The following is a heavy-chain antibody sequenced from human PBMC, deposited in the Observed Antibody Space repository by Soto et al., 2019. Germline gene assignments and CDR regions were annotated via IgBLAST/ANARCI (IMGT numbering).Heavy chain of an antibody. Sequence: ASVKVSCKASGYTFTSYGISWVRQAPGQGLEWMGWSSGYNGNTNYAQKLQGRVTMTTDTSTSTAYMELRSLRSDDTAVYYCARQTSITMVRGVEILYDYWGQGTLVTVSS. V-gene: IGHV1-18*01. D-gene: IGHD3-10*01. J-gene: IGHJ4*02. CDR3: ARQTSITMVRGVEILYDY. CDR2: SSGYNGNT. CDR1: GYTFTSYG.